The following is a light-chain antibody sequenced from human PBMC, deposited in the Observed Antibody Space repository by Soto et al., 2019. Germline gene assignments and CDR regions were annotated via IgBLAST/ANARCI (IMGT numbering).Light chain of an antibody. Sequence: DIQMTQSPSTLSASLGDRVTITCRASQNINSWLAWYQQKPGKAPKLLIYDASSLESGVPSRFSGSGSGTEFTLTISSLQSEDFAVYYCQQYNNWPPFTFGPGTKVDIK. CDR2: DAS. J-gene: IGKJ3*01. CDR3: QQYNNWPPFT. V-gene: IGKV1-5*01. CDR1: QNINSW.